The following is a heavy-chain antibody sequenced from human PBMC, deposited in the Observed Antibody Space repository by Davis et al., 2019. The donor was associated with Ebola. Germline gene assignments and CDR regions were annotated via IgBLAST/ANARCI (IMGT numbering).Heavy chain of an antibody. V-gene: IGHV1-69*13. J-gene: IGHJ4*02. CDR2: IIPIFGTA. Sequence: SVKVSCKASGGTFSSYAISWVRQAPGQGLEWMGGIIPIFGTANYAQKFQGRVTITADESTSTAYMELSSLRSDDTAVYYCARAAEVLRYFDASDYFDYWGQGTLVTVSS. CDR1: GGTFSSYA. D-gene: IGHD3-9*01. CDR3: ARAAEVLRYFDASDYFDY.